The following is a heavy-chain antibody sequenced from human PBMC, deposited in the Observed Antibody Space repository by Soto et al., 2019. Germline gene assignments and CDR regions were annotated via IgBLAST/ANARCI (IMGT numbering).Heavy chain of an antibody. CDR2: IYHSGST. Sequence: KPSETLSLTCAVSGGSISSGGYSWSWIRQPPGKGLEWIGYIYHSGSTYYNPSLKSRVTISVDRSKNQFSLKLSSVTAADTAVYYCARMGGWSENYYYYYGMDVWGQGTTVT. CDR3: ARMGGWSENYYYYYGMDV. CDR1: GGSISSGGYS. D-gene: IGHD6-19*01. J-gene: IGHJ6*02. V-gene: IGHV4-30-2*01.